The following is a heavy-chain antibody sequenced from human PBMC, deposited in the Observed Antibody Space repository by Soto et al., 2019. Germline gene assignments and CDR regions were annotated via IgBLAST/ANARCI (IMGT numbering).Heavy chain of an antibody. CDR1: GFASSDHY. CDR3: AKLPLVLALGFDY. Sequence: GGSLRLSCAASGFASSDHYMDWVRQAPGKGLEWLGRTKNKGQSFTIEYAPSVKGRFIISRDDSKNSVFLQINSLRAEDTAVYYCAKLPLVLALGFDYWGQGTLVTVSS. V-gene: IGHV3-72*01. CDR2: TKNKGQSFTI. J-gene: IGHJ4*02.